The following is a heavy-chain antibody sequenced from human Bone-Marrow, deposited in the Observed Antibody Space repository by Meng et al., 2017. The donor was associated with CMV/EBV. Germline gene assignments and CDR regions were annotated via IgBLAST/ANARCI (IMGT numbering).Heavy chain of an antibody. CDR2: ISSSSSYI. CDR3: ARDDRVSVPMRGYYYYGMDV. CDR1: GFTFSSYS. J-gene: IGHJ6*02. V-gene: IGHV3-21*01. Sequence: GGSLRLSCAASGFTFSSYSMNWVRQAPGKGLEWVSSISSSSSYIYYADSVKGRFTISRDNSKNTLYLQMNSLRAEDTAVYYCARDDRVSVPMRGYYYYGMDVWGQGTTVTVSS. D-gene: IGHD2-2*01.